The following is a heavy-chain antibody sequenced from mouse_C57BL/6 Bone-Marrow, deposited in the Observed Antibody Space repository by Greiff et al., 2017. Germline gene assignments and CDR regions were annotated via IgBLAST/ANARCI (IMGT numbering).Heavy chain of an antibody. V-gene: IGHV2-2*01. CDR3: ASLIYYDYDVLYYYAMDY. CDR1: GFSLTSYG. Sequence: VQLQQSGPGLVQPSQSLSITCTVSGFSLTSYGVHWVRQSPGKGLGWLGVIWSGGSTDYNAAFISRLSISKDNSKSQVFFKMNSLQADDTAIYYCASLIYYDYDVLYYYAMDYWGQGTSVTVSS. J-gene: IGHJ4*01. D-gene: IGHD2-4*01. CDR2: IWSGGST.